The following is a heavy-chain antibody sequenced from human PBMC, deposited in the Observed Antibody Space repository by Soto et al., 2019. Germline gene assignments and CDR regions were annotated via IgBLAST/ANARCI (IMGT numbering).Heavy chain of an antibody. Sequence: GGSLRLSCAASGFTFSSYAMHWVRQAPGKGLEYVSAISSNGGSTYYANSVKGRFTISRDNSKNTLYLQMGSLRAEDMAVSYCARVHSYDRSGYYSYYFDYWGQGTLVTVSS. CDR3: ARVHSYDRSGYYSYYFDY. CDR2: ISSNGGST. J-gene: IGHJ4*02. CDR1: GFTFSSYA. V-gene: IGHV3-64*01. D-gene: IGHD3-22*01.